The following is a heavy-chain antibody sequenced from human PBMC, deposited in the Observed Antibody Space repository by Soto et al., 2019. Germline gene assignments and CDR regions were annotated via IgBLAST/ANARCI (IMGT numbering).Heavy chain of an antibody. CDR2: ISYDGSNK. CDR1: GFPFSSYG. Sequence: WASLRLSCATSGFPFSSYGTHWVRQPPGKGLEWVAVISYDGSNKYYADSVKGRFTISRDNSKNTLYLQMNSLRAEDTAVYYCAKDLRSRAAGVGSWFDPWGEGTLVTVSS. V-gene: IGHV3-30*18. J-gene: IGHJ5*02. CDR3: AKDLRSRAAGVGSWFDP. D-gene: IGHD6-13*01.